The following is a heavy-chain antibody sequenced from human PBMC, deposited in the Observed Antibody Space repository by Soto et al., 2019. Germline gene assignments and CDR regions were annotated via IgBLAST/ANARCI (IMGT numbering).Heavy chain of an antibody. D-gene: IGHD3-16*01. CDR2: ISWNSGSI. CDR3: AKDSSSKYYDYPWGSYT. J-gene: IGHJ1*01. Sequence: GGSLRLSCAASGFTFDDYAMHWVRQAPGKGLEWVSGISWNSGSIGYADSVKGRFTISRDNAKNSLYLQMNSLGAEDTALYYCAKDSSSKYYDYPWGSYTWGQRTLVIVSS. V-gene: IGHV3-9*01. CDR1: GFTFDDYA.